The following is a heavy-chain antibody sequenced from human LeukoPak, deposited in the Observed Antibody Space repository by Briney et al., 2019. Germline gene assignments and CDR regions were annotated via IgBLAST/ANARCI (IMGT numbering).Heavy chain of an antibody. CDR2: IGRSSIDK. CDR1: GFTFNTYT. Sequence: GGSLRLSCTASGFTFNTYTMNWVRQAPGKGLEWVSSIGRSSIDKYYADSVRGRFTISRDNAKNSLNVEMSSLRVEDTAVYYCARGHVSSWHKFDYWGQGTLVTVSS. CDR3: ARGHVSSWHKFDY. J-gene: IGHJ4*02. D-gene: IGHD6-13*01. V-gene: IGHV3-21*01.